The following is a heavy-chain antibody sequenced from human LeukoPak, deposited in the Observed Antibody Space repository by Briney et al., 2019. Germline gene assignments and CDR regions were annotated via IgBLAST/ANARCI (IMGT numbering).Heavy chain of an antibody. V-gene: IGHV3-11*04. J-gene: IGHJ4*02. CDR3: ARESVLHYYDGSSYL. Sequence: GGSLRLSCAASGFTFSDYYMSWIRQAPGKGLEWVSYISSSGSTIYYADSVKGRFTISRDNSKNTVYLQMNSLRADDTAIYYCARESVLHYYDGSSYLWGQGTLVTVSS. CDR1: GFTFSDYY. CDR2: ISSSGSTI. D-gene: IGHD3-22*01.